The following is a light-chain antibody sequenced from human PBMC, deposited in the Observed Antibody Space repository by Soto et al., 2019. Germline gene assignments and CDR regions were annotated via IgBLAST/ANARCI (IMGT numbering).Light chain of an antibody. CDR2: DVS. V-gene: IGLV2-14*03. J-gene: IGLJ1*01. CDR3: SSYTSSSLHV. CDR1: SSDVGGYNY. Sequence: QSALTQPASVSGSHGQSSTISCTGTSSDVGGYNYVSWYQQHPGKAPKLMIYDVSNRPSGVSNRFSGSKSGNTASLTISGLQAEDEADYYCSSYTSSSLHVFGTGTKVTVL.